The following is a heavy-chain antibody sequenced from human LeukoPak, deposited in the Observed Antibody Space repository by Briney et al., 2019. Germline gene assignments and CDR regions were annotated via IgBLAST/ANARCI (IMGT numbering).Heavy chain of an antibody. Sequence: PGGSLRLSCAASGFTFSSYAMSWVRQAPGKGLEWVSAISGSSGSTYYADSVKGRFTISRDNSKNTLYLQMNSLRAEDAAVYYCAKDYDILTGSEYWGQGTLVTVS. CDR1: GFTFSSYA. CDR3: AKDYDILTGSEY. CDR2: ISGSSGST. D-gene: IGHD3-9*01. V-gene: IGHV3-23*01. J-gene: IGHJ4*02.